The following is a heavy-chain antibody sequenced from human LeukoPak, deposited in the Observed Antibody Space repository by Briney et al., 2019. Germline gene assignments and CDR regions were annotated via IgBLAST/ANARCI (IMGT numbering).Heavy chain of an antibody. CDR2: FYYSGST. J-gene: IGHJ4*02. CDR3: ARGWGYFDY. D-gene: IGHD3-16*01. V-gene: IGHV4-39*07. CDR1: GGSISTSSYY. Sequence: SETLSLTCTVSGGSISTSSYYWGWIRQPPGKGLEWIGTFYYSGSTYYNPSLKSRVTMSVDTSKNQFSLKLSSVTAADTAVYYCARGWGYFDYWGQGTLVTVSS.